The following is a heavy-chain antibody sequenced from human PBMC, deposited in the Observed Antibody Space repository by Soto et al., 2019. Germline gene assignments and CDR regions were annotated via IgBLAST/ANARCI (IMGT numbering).Heavy chain of an antibody. CDR2: VSYDGSST. J-gene: IGHJ3*02. CDR3: AKVDCSTTNCYWNDAFDI. D-gene: IGHD2-2*01. V-gene: IGHV3-30*18. Sequence: GGSLRLSCAASGFTFSSYGMHWVRQAPGKGLEWVAVVSYDGSSTYYADSVKGRFTISRDNSKNTLFLQMNSLRAEDTAVYYCAKVDCSTTNCYWNDAFDIWGQGTMVTVSS. CDR1: GFTFSSYG.